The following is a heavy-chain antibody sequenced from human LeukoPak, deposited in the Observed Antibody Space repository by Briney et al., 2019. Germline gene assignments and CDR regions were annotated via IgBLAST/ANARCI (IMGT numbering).Heavy chain of an antibody. V-gene: IGHV4-59*01. J-gene: IGHJ4*02. CDR2: IYYTGTT. CDR3: AKVTGEWRTYYFDY. D-gene: IGHD2-8*02. Sequence: SVTLSLTCTVSGGSISGYYWSWIRQPPGKGLECIGYIYYTGTTNYNPSLKSRVTISVDTSKNQFSLKLSSVTAADTAVYYCAKVTGEWRTYYFDYWGQGTLVTVSS. CDR1: GGSISGYY.